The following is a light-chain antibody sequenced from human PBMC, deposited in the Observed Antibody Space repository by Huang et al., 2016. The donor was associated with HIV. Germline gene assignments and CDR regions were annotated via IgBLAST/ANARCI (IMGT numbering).Light chain of an antibody. CDR2: WAS. J-gene: IGKJ1*01. CDR1: QSVLYSSNNKNY. V-gene: IGKV4-1*01. Sequence: DIVMTQSPDSLAVSLGERATINCKSSQSVLYSSNNKNYLAWYQQKPGQTPKLLIYWASTRESVVPDRFSGNGSGTDFTLTISSLQAEDVAVYYCQQYYRTPQTFGQGTKVEIK. CDR3: QQYYRTPQT.